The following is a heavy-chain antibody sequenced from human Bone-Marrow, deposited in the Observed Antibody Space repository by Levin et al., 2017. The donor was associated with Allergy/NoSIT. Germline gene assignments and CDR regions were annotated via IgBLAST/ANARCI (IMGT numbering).Heavy chain of an antibody. CDR1: GFVFRSYG. D-gene: IGHD3-10*01. CDR3: ARDGLLYFGEPPYRMDV. J-gene: IGHJ6*02. Sequence: GGSLRLSCVASGFVFRSYGFHWVRQAPGKGLEWVSSISSTSRYIYYADSMKGRFTISRDNAKNSLFLQLNSLRAEDTAVYYCARDGLLYFGEPPYRMDVWGQGTTVTVSS. CDR2: ISSTSRYI. V-gene: IGHV3-21*01.